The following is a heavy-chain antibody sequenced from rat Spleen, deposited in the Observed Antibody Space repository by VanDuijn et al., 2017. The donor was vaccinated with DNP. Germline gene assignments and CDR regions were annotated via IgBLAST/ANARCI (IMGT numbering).Heavy chain of an antibody. CDR2: IIYDGGRT. Sequence: EVQLVESGGGLVQPGRSLKLSCAASGFTFSDYNMAWVRQAPKKGLGWVATIIYDGGRTYYRDSVKGRFTISRDNAKSTLYLQMDSLRSEDTATYYCATTRGDYWGQGVMVTVSS. CDR3: ATTRGDY. J-gene: IGHJ2*01. CDR1: GFTFSDYN. D-gene: IGHD1-7*01. V-gene: IGHV5S10*01.